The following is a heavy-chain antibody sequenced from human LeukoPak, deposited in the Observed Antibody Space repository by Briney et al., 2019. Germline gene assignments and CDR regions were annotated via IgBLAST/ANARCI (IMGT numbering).Heavy chain of an antibody. CDR1: GGSISNGGYA. Sequence: SETLSLTCGVSGGSISNGGYAWSWIRQPPGKGLEWIGYIFHSGHSYYNPSLKSRVTISLDRSKNQFSLKLSSVTAADTAVYYCARDRFKPDYYDSSGGTYDAFDIWGQGTMVTVSS. V-gene: IGHV4-30-2*01. J-gene: IGHJ3*02. CDR3: ARDRFKPDYYDSSGGTYDAFDI. CDR2: IFHSGHS. D-gene: IGHD3-22*01.